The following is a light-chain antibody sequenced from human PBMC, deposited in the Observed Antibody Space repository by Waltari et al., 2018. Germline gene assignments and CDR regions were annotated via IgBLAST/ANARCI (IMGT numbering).Light chain of an antibody. Sequence: QSDLTQPASVSGSPGQSITISCTGTSSDVGGYNYVSWYQQHPGKAPKLMIYGVSNRPSGVSNRFSGSKSGNTASLTISGLQAEDEADYYCSSYTGSSIRYVFGTGTKVTGL. V-gene: IGLV2-14*01. CDR2: GVS. CDR3: SSYTGSSIRYV. CDR1: SSDVGGYNY. J-gene: IGLJ1*01.